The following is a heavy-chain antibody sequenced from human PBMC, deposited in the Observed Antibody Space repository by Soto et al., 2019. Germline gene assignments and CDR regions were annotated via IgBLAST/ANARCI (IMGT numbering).Heavy chain of an antibody. J-gene: IGHJ3*02. V-gene: IGHV1-69*13. D-gene: IGHD2-15*01. CDR2: IIPIFGTA. Sequence: SVKVSCKASGGTFSSYAISWVRQAPGQGLEWMGGIIPIFGTANYAQKFQGRVTITADESTSTAYMELSSLRSEDTAVYYCARGYTGPGGKRWDGAFDIWGQGXMVTVSS. CDR1: GGTFSSYA. CDR3: ARGYTGPGGKRWDGAFDI.